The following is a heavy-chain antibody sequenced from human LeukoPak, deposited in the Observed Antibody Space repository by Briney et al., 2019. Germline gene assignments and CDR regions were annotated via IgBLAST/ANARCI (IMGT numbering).Heavy chain of an antibody. CDR2: IYSGGST. CDR3: ARGLYYDAVDV. D-gene: IGHD3-22*01. Sequence: GGSLRLSCAASGFTFSSYWMSWVRQAPGKGLEWVSVIYSGGSTYYADSVKGRFAISRDNSKNTLYLQMNSLRAEDTAVYYCARGLYYDAVDVWGQGTTVTVSS. J-gene: IGHJ6*02. V-gene: IGHV3-66*01. CDR1: GFTFSSYW.